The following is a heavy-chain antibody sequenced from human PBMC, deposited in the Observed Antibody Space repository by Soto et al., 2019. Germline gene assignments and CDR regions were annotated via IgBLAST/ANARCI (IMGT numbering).Heavy chain of an antibody. CDR2: FDPEDGET. D-gene: IGHD3-16*01. V-gene: IGHV1-24*01. CDR3: ATALGYPEVGGREYYFDY. CDR1: GYTLTELS. Sequence: ASVKVSCKVSGYTLTELSMHWVRQAPGKGLEWMGGFDPEDGETIYAQKFQGRVTMTEDTSTDTAYMGLSSLRSEDTAVYYCATALGYPEVGGREYYFDYWGQGTLVTVSS. J-gene: IGHJ4*02.